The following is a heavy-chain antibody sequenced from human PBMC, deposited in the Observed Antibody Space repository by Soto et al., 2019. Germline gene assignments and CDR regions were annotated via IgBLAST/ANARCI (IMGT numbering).Heavy chain of an antibody. D-gene: IGHD2-2*01. J-gene: IGHJ5*01. CDR2: ISSSSSTI. CDR3: AREYCSSTSCLNWFDS. V-gene: IGHV3-48*01. Sequence: GGSLRLSCAASGFTFSSYSMNWVRQAPGKGLEWVSYISSSSSTIYYADSVKGRFTISRDNAKNSLYLQMNSLRAEDTAVYYCAREYCSSTSCLNWFDSWGQGSLVIGSS. CDR1: GFTFSSYS.